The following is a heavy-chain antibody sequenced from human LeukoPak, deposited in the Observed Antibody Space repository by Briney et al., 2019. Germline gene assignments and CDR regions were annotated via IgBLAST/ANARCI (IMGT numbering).Heavy chain of an antibody. CDR3: ATDQGGLVTYFDY. Sequence: ASVKVSCKVSGYTLTELSMHWVRQAPGKGLEWMGGFDPEDGETIYAQKFQGRVTMTEDTSTDTAYMELSSLRSEDTAVYYCATDQGGLVTYFDYWGREPWSPSPQ. V-gene: IGHV1-24*01. CDR2: FDPEDGET. CDR1: GYTLTELS. J-gene: IGHJ4*02. D-gene: IGHD6-19*01.